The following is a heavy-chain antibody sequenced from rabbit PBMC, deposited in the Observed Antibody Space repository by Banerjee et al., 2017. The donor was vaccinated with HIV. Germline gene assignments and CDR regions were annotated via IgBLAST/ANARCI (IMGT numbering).Heavy chain of an antibody. CDR1: GIDFSSYYR. D-gene: IGHD4-1*01. V-gene: IGHV1S43*01. CDR3: ARDSYYDTSGWSGLDL. CDR2: IYTTSGST. Sequence: QQQLEESGGGLVKPGGTLTLTCKASGIDFSSYYRMCWVRQAPGRGLELIACIYTTSGSTWYASWVNGRFTISRSPSLNTVDLQMTSLTAADTATYFCARDSYYDTSGWSGLDLWGQGTLVTVS. J-gene: IGHJ3*01.